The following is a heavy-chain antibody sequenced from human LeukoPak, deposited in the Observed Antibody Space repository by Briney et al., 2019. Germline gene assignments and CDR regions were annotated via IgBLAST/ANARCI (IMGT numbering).Heavy chain of an antibody. CDR3: ARLCGGDCYWTDY. V-gene: IGHV1-2*02. D-gene: IGHD2-21*02. J-gene: IGHJ4*02. Sequence: ASVKVSCKASGYTFTGYYMHWVRQAPGQGLEWMGWINPNSGGTNYAQKFQGRVTMTRDTSISTAYMELSRLRSDDTAVYYCARLCGGDCYWTDYWGQGTLVTVSS. CDR2: INPNSGGT. CDR1: GYTFTGYY.